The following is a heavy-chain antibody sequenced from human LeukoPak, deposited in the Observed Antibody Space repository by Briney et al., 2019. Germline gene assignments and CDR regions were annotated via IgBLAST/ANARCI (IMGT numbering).Heavy chain of an antibody. J-gene: IGHJ4*02. D-gene: IGHD4-17*01. CDR2: IYPGDSDT. CDR1: EYTFNSYW. Sequence: GESLKISCKGSEYTFNSYWIAWWRQMPGKGLKWMGIIYPGDSDTRYSPSFQGQVTISADKSTSTAYLQWSSLKASDTAMYYCARRYGRPFDYWGQGTLVTVSS. CDR3: ARRYGRPFDY. V-gene: IGHV5-51*01.